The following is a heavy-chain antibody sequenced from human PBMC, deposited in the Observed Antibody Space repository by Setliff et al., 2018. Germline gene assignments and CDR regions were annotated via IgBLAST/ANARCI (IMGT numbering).Heavy chain of an antibody. D-gene: IGHD4-17*01. Sequence: SETLSLTCTVSGGSISGTINYWVWIRQPPGKGLEWIRHIYYLGNTYYNPSLESRLTMSVDTAKNQFSLKLTSVTAADTAIYYCATLPWETTNYFDLWGRGTLVTVSS. CDR2: IYYLGNT. CDR1: GGSISGTINY. CDR3: ATLPWETTNYFDL. V-gene: IGHV4-39*07. J-gene: IGHJ2*01.